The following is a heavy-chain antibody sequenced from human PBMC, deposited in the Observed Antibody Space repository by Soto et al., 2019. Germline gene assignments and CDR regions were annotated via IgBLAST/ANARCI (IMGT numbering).Heavy chain of an antibody. CDR2: IDPSDSYT. Sequence: GESLKISCKGSGYSFTSYWISWVRQMPGKGLEWMGRIDPSDSYTNYSPSFRGHVTISADKSISTAYLQWSSLKASDTAMYYCARGMTTVTTSVDYWGQGTLVTVSS. CDR3: ARGMTTVTTSVDY. J-gene: IGHJ4*02. V-gene: IGHV5-10-1*01. CDR1: GYSFTSYW. D-gene: IGHD4-17*01.